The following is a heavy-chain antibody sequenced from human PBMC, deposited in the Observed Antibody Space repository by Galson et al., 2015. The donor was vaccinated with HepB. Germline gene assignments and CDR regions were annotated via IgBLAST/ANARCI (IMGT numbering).Heavy chain of an antibody. J-gene: IGHJ4*02. CDR2: INPYNGKT. V-gene: IGHV1-18*01. Sequence: SVKVSCKGSGYTFGTYGINWVRQAPGQGLEWMGWINPYNGKTNSAQHLQDRVTLTTDPSASTAYVELQSLTSDDTAVYYCARDHLPLSGYTFYYDFWGQGTLITVSS. D-gene: IGHD3-3*01. CDR3: ARDHLPLSGYTFYYDF. CDR1: GYTFGTYG.